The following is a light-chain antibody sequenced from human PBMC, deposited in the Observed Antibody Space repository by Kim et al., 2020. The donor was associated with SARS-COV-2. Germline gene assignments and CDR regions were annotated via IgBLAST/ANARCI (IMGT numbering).Light chain of an antibody. CDR2: DVT. J-gene: IGLJ2*01. V-gene: IGLV2-14*03. Sequence: QSALTQPASVSGSPGQSITISCTGTSSDVGAYNYVSWYQQHPGKAPKLMIYDVTKRPSGVSNRFSGSKSGNTASLTISGLQAEDEADYYCSSFTRTSTQVFGGGTKLTVL. CDR1: SSDVGAYNY. CDR3: SSFTRTSTQV.